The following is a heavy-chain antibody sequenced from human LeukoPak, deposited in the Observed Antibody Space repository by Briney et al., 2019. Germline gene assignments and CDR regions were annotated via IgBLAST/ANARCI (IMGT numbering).Heavy chain of an antibody. Sequence: ASVKVSCKASGYTFSSYDISWVRQAPGQGLEWMGWISAYNGYTNYAQKFQGRVTMTTDTSTSTAYMELRSLRSDDTAVYYCARVMQLAHYYYYMDIWGKGTTVTVSS. J-gene: IGHJ6*03. CDR3: ARVMQLAHYYYYMDI. D-gene: IGHD6-13*01. V-gene: IGHV1-18*01. CDR2: ISAYNGYT. CDR1: GYTFSSYD.